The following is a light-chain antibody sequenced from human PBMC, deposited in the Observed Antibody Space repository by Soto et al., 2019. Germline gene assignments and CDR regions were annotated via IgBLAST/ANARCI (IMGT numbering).Light chain of an antibody. CDR2: GAS. J-gene: IGKJ2*01. V-gene: IGKV3-20*01. Sequence: EIVLTQSPGTLSLSPEERATLSCRASQSVTSNYLAWYQQKPGQAPRLLIYGASSRASGIPDRFSGSGSGTDFTLTIRRLEPEDSAVYYCQQYFNSPPYTFGQGTKLEIK. CDR1: QSVTSNY. CDR3: QQYFNSPPYT.